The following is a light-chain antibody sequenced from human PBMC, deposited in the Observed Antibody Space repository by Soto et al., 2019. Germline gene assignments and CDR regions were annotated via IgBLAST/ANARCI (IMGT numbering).Light chain of an antibody. J-gene: IGKJ4*01. V-gene: IGKV3-15*01. CDR3: QQYNNWPAT. CDR1: QSVSSN. CDR2: GAS. Sequence: EIVMTQSPATLSVSPGERATLSCRASQSVSSNLAWYQQKPGQAPRLLIYGASTRATGIPARFSGSGSGTEFTLTISSLQSEDSAVYYCQQYNNWPATFGGGTKVEIK.